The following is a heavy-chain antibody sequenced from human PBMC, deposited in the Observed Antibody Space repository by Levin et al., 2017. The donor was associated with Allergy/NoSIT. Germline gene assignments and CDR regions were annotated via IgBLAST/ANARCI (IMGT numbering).Heavy chain of an antibody. CDR3: AKAIGVVVPGGSRWFDP. CDR2: ISDRGATG. CDR1: GFTFSSYA. V-gene: IGHV3-23*01. D-gene: IGHD2-2*01. J-gene: IGHJ5*02. Sequence: GGSLRLSCAASGFTFSSYAMTWVRQAPGKGLEWVSTISDRGATGYYADTVKGRFTISRDNSKNTVYLQLNNLRGDDTAIYYCAKAIGVVVPGGSRWFDPWGLGTLVTVSS.